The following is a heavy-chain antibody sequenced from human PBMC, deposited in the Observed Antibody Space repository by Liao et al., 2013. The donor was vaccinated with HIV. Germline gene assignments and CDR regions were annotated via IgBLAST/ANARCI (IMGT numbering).Heavy chain of an antibody. CDR3: ARETVKKSITKMLIDWYIDL. CDR2: MRRSGRT. J-gene: IGHJ2*01. V-gene: IGHV4-61*02. CDR1: GGSISSDDYY. D-gene: IGHD3-22*01. Sequence: QVQLQESGPGLVKPSQTLSLTCNVSGGSISSDDYYWSWIRQPAGKGLEWIGRMRRSGRTYYTSSLKSRVTISIDTSKNQFSLKLTSVTAADTAVYYCARETVKKSITKMLIDWYIDLWGRGTLVTVSS.